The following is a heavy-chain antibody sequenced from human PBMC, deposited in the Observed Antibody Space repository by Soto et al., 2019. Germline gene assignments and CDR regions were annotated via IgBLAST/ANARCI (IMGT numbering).Heavy chain of an antibody. CDR1: GYTFTNYY. D-gene: IGHD6-13*01. J-gene: IGHJ3*02. V-gene: IGHV1-46*01. CDR2: INPSGGGT. Sequence: QVQLVQSGAEVKKPGASVKVSCKASGYTFTNYYMHWVRQAPGQGLEWMGIINPSGGGTSYAQKFEGRVTMTRDTSTSTVYMELSGLRSEDTGVYYCARGDSYSSSPNPIWGQGTMVTVSS. CDR3: ARGDSYSSSPNPI.